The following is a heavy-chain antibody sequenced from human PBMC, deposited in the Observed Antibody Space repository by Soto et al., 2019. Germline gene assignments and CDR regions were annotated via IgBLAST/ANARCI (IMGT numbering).Heavy chain of an antibody. V-gene: IGHV4-59*05. J-gene: IGHJ4*02. CDR3: AYGSGTSYNVFDC. CDR1: GGSISSYY. Sequence: SETLSLTCTVSGGSISSYYWSWIRQPPGKGLEWIGSMYYSGSTYYNPSLKSRVTISVDTSKNQFSLYLQMDSLKTEDTAVYYCAYGSGTSYNVFDCWGQGTRVTVSS. CDR2: MYYSGST. D-gene: IGHD3-10*01.